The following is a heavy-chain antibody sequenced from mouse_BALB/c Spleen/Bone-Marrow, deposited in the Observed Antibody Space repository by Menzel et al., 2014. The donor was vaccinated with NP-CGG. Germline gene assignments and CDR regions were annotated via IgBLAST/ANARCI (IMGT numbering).Heavy chain of an antibody. CDR1: GYTFTSYT. Sequence: LEESGAELARPGASVKMSCKASGYTFTSYTMHWVKQRPGQGLEWIGYINPSSGYTNYSQKFKDKATLTADKSSSTAYMQLSSLTSEDSAVYYCAAGYYGNSGWFAYWGQGTLVTVSA. CDR2: INPSSGYT. V-gene: IGHV1-4*01. D-gene: IGHD2-1*01. J-gene: IGHJ3*01. CDR3: AAGYYGNSGWFAY.